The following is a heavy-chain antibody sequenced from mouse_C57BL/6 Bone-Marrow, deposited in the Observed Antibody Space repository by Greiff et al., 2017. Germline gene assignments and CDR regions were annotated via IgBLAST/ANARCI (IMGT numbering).Heavy chain of an antibody. CDR1: GYTFTSSW. CDR3: AFPRVTTLDY. J-gene: IGHJ2*01. Sequence: QVHVKQPGPELVKPGASVKLSCKASGYTFTSSWMHWVKQRPGQGLEWIGNINPSNGGTNYTEKFKSKATLTVDKSSSTAYMQISSLTSEDSAVYYCAFPRVTTLDYWGQGTTLTVSS. D-gene: IGHD2-2*01. V-gene: IGHV1-53*01. CDR2: INPSNGGT.